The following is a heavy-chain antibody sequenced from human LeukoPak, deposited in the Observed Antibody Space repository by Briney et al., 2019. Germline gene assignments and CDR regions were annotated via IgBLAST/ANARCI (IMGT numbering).Heavy chain of an antibody. J-gene: IGHJ6*02. V-gene: IGHV3-30-3*01. CDR3: ARDRFPVVVAATRYYYYYGMDV. Sequence: GGSLRLSCAASGFTFSSYAMHWVRQAPGKGLEWVAVISYDGSNKYYADSVKGRFTISRDNSKNTLYLQMNSLRAEDTAVYCCARDRFPVVVAATRYYYYYGMDVWGQGTTVTVSS. CDR1: GFTFSSYA. CDR2: ISYDGSNK. D-gene: IGHD2-15*01.